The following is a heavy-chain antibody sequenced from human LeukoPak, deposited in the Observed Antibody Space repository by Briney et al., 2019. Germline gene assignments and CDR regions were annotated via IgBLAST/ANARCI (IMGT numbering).Heavy chain of an antibody. Sequence: GGSLRLSCAASGFTFSSYEMNWVRQAPGKGLEWDSYISSGGSTIYYADSVKGRFTISRDNARNSLYLQMNSLRAEDTAVYYCARVSMYYYGSGSYYGRSFDYWGQGTLVTVSS. CDR3: ARVSMYYYGSGSYYGRSFDY. V-gene: IGHV3-48*03. CDR1: GFTFSSYE. CDR2: ISSGGSTI. J-gene: IGHJ4*02. D-gene: IGHD3-10*01.